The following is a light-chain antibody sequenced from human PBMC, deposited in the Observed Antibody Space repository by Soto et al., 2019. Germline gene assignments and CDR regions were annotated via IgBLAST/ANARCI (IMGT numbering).Light chain of an antibody. CDR2: EVS. Sequence: QSALTQPASVSGSPGQSITISCTGTSSDVGGYNYISWYQQHPGKAPKLMIYEVSNRPSGVSHRFSGSKSGNTASLTISGLQADDDADYYCCSYTSSSTRVVFGGGTKLTVL. CDR3: CSYTSSSTRVV. CDR1: SSDVGGYNY. J-gene: IGLJ2*01. V-gene: IGLV2-14*01.